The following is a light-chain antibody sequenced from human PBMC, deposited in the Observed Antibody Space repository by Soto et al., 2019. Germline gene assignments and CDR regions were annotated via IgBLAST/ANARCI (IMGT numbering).Light chain of an antibody. CDR3: AAWDDSLNGHV. CDR2: TTN. V-gene: IGLV1-44*01. CDR1: SSNIGTSS. J-gene: IGLJ1*01. Sequence: QSVLTQPHSASGTPGQRVTICCSGSSSNIGTSSVHWFQQLPGTAPKLRISTTNQRPSGVPERFSGSKSGTSASLAISGLQSEDEADYYCAAWDDSLNGHVFGTGTKVTVL.